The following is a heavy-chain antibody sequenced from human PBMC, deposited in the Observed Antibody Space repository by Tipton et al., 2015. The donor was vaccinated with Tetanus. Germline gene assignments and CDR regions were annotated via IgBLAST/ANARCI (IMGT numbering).Heavy chain of an antibody. V-gene: IGHV4-4*07. CDR1: RGPISSYY. D-gene: IGHD6-13*01. J-gene: IGHJ4*02. CDR2: ISNGNT. CDR3: ARGWGSSWYYFDY. Sequence: TLSLTCTVSRGPISSYYWSWIRQPAGKGLEWVGHISNGNTDYSTSLKSRVTMSVDTSKRQFSLKLNSVTAADTAVYYCARGWGSSWYYFDYWGQGILVTVSS.